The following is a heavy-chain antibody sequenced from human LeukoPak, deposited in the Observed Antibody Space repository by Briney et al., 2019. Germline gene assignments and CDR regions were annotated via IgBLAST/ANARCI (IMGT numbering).Heavy chain of an antibody. D-gene: IGHD4-17*01. CDR2: IYYSGST. Sequence: SETLSLTCTVSGGSISSYYWSWIRQPPGKGLEWIGYIYYSGSTNYNPSLKSRVTISVDTSKNQFSLKLSSVTAADTAVYYCAKQPVTTLPYAEYFQHWGQGTLVTVSS. J-gene: IGHJ1*01. CDR1: GGSISSYY. V-gene: IGHV4-59*01. CDR3: AKQPVTTLPYAEYFQH.